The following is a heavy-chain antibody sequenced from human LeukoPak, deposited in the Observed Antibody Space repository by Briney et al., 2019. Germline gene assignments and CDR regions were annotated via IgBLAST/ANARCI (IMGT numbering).Heavy chain of an antibody. J-gene: IGHJ4*02. CDR2: KWYDGSNK. V-gene: IGHV3-30*02. CDR1: GFTFSSYG. CDR3: AKMPGDFWSAFYHYFDF. Sequence: PGGSLRLSCAASGFTFSSYGMHWVRQAPGKGLEWLAGKWYDGSNKYYGDSVKGRFTISRDNSKNTLYLQMNSLRAQDTAVYYCAKMPGDFWSAFYHYFDFWGQGTLVTVSS. D-gene: IGHD3-3*01.